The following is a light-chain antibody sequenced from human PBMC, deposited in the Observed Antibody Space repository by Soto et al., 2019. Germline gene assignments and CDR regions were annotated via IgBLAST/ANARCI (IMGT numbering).Light chain of an antibody. CDR1: SSDIGGYNS. CDR3: TSYTPIVSLGSV. Sequence: QSVLTQPASFSGSPGQSITISCTGTSSDIGGYNSVSWYQQHPGRAPRLIIYEVTNRPSGVSNRFSASKSGNTASLTISGLQAEDEADYYCTSYTPIVSLGSVFGTGTKVTVL. V-gene: IGLV2-14*01. J-gene: IGLJ1*01. CDR2: EVT.